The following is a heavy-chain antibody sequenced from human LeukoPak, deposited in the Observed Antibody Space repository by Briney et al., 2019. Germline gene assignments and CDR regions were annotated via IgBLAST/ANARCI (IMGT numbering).Heavy chain of an antibody. Sequence: ASVKVSCKVSGYTLTELSMHWVRQAPGKGLEWMGGFDPEDGETIYAQKFQGRVTMTRDTSTSTVYMELSSLRSEDTAVYYCARDLSGYCSSTSCYTGPSYDYWGQGTLVTVSS. J-gene: IGHJ4*02. CDR2: FDPEDGET. CDR3: ARDLSGYCSSTSCYTGPSYDY. D-gene: IGHD2-2*02. V-gene: IGHV1-24*01. CDR1: GYTLTELS.